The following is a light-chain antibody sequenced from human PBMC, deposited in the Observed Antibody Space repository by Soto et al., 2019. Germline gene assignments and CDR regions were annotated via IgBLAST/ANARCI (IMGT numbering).Light chain of an antibody. Sequence: EIVLTQSPGTLSLSPGERATLSCRASQSVSSSYLAWYQQKPGQAPRLLIYGASSRATGIPDRFSGSGSGTDFTRTISILEPEDFAVYYCQQYGSSLFTFGPGTKVDIK. J-gene: IGKJ3*01. CDR3: QQYGSSLFT. CDR1: QSVSSSY. V-gene: IGKV3-20*01. CDR2: GAS.